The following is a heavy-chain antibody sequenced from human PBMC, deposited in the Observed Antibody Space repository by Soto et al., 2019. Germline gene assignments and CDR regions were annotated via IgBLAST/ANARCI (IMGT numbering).Heavy chain of an antibody. CDR2: IYPGDSDT. CDR3: ARGGDSSGYYSPINI. J-gene: IGHJ3*02. V-gene: IGHV5-51*01. Sequence: RGESLKISCKGSGYRFSNYWIGWVRQMPGKGLEWLGIIYPGDSDTRYSPSFQGQVTISADKSIDTAYLQWSSLKASDTAMYYCARGGDSSGYYSPINIWGQGTMVTVSS. CDR1: GYRFSNYW. D-gene: IGHD3-22*01.